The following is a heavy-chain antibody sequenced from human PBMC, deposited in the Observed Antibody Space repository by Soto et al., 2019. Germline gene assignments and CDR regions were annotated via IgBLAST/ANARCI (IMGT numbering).Heavy chain of an antibody. J-gene: IGHJ6*02. CDR1: GFTFSNAW. CDR3: TTGYYYDSSGYHYYYYGMDV. D-gene: IGHD3-22*01. CDR2: IKSKTDGGTT. V-gene: IGHV3-15*07. Sequence: GGSLRLSCAASGFTFSNAWMNWVRQAPGKGLEWVGRIKSKTDGGTTDYAAPVKGRFTISRDDSKNTLYLQMNSLKTEDTAVYYCTTGYYYDSSGYHYYYYGMDVWGQGTTVTVSS.